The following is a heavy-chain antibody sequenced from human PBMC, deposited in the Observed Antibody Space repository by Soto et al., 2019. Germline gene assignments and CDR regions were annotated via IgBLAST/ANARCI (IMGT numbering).Heavy chain of an antibody. CDR2: IYDSGTT. V-gene: IGHV4-59*02. CDR3: ARANYDSSGYFGLYYFNY. J-gene: IGHJ4*02. CDR1: GGSVSSHY. Sequence: SETLSLTCAVSGGSVSSHYWNWIRQSPGKGPEWVGYIYDSGTTYYNPSLRSRVTISVDTSKNQFSLKLSSVTAADTAVYYCARANYDSSGYFGLYYFNYWGQGILVPVSS. D-gene: IGHD3-22*01.